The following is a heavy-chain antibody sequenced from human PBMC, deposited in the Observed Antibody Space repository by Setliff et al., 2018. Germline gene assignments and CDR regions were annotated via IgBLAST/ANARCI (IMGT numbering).Heavy chain of an antibody. J-gene: IGHJ4*02. CDR1: GYTFTSYD. Sequence: RASVKVSCKASGYTFTSYDINWVRQATGQGLEWMGWMNPNSGNTSYAESVRGRFTISRDGSKSTLYLDMSSLRSEDTAVYYCAKVLDTTGYYYFDFWGQGTLVTVS. CDR3: AKVLDTTGYYYFDF. V-gene: IGHV1-8*01. D-gene: IGHD3-22*01. CDR2: MNPNSGNT.